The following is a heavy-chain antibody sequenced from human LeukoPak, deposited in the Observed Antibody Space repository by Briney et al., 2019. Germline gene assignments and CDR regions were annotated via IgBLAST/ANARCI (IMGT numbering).Heavy chain of an antibody. J-gene: IGHJ4*02. CDR2: INHSGST. Sequence: PSETLSLTCAVYGGSFSGYYWSWIRQPPGKGLEWIGEINHSGSTNYNPSLKSRVTISVDTSKNQSSLKLSSVTAADTAVYYCARGVDYWGQGTLVTVSS. CDR1: GGSFSGYY. CDR3: ARGVDY. V-gene: IGHV4-34*01.